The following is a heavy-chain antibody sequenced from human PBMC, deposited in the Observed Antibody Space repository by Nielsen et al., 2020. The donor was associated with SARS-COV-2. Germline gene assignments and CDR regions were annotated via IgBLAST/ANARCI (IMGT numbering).Heavy chain of an antibody. CDR3: ARSGSTVDPTGWFDP. D-gene: IGHD4-23*01. CDR2: IYYSGST. J-gene: IGHJ5*02. CDR1: GGSISSYY. Sequence: SETLSLTCTVSGGSISSYYWSWIRQPPGKGLEWIGYIYYSGSTNYNPSLKNRVTISVDTSKNQFSLKLSSVTAADTAVYYCARSGSTVDPTGWFDPWGQGTLVTVSS. V-gene: IGHV4-59*01.